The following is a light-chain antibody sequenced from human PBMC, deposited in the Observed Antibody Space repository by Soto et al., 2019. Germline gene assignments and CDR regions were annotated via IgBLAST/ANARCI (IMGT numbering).Light chain of an antibody. CDR3: CSYAGSSTLYV. J-gene: IGLJ1*01. V-gene: IGLV2-23*01. CDR2: EGS. Sequence: SVLTQPASASGSPGQSITISCTGTSSDVGSYNLVSWYQQHPGKAPKLMIYEGSKRPSGVSNRFSGSKSGNTASLTISGLQAEDEADYYCCSYAGSSTLYVFGTGTKV. CDR1: SSDVGSYNL.